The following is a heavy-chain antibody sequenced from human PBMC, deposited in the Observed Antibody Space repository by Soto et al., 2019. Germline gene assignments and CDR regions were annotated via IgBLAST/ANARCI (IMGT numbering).Heavy chain of an antibody. V-gene: IGHV1-8*01. J-gene: IGHJ5*02. D-gene: IGHD3-10*01. CDR2: MNPNSGNT. Sequence: QVQLVQSGAEVKKPGASVKVSCKASGYTFTSYDINWVRQATGQGLEWMGWMNPNSGNTGYAQKFQGRVTMTRNTSISTAYMELSSLRSEDTAVYYCARSSPTIWFGEFFNLSPFDNWFDPWGQGTLVTVSS. CDR3: ARSSPTIWFGEFFNLSPFDNWFDP. CDR1: GYTFTSYD.